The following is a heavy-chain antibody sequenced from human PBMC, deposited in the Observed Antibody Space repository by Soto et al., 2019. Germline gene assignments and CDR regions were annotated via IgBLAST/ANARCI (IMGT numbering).Heavy chain of an antibody. CDR2: IGTAGDT. D-gene: IGHD2-8*01. J-gene: IGHJ4*02. CDR3: ARDGVYGSLSY. Sequence: GGSLRLSXAASGFTFSSYDMHWVRQATGKGLEWVSAIGTAGDTYYPGSVKGRFTISRENAKNSLYLQMNSLRAGDTAVYYCARDGVYGSLSYWGQGTLVTVSS. V-gene: IGHV3-13*01. CDR1: GFTFSSYD.